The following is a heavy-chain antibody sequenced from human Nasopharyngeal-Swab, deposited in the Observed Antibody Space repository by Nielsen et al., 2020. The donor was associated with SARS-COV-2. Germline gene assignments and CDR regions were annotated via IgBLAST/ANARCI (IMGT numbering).Heavy chain of an antibody. D-gene: IGHD3-3*01. CDR3: ARNNYDFWSGHWFDS. V-gene: IGHV4-59*01. CDR1: GGSISSYY. Sequence: SETLSLTCTVSGGSISSYYWSWIRQPPGKGLEWIGYIYYSGSTNCNPSLKSRVTISVDASKNQFSLKLSSVTAADTAVYYCARNNYDFWSGHWFDSWGQGTLVTVSS. CDR2: IYYSGST. J-gene: IGHJ5*01.